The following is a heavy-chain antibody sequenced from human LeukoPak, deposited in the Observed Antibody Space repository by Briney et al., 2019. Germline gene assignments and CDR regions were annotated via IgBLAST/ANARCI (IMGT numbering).Heavy chain of an antibody. CDR3: AKDSKVAAAGYFFDY. Sequence: GGSLRLSCAASGFTFNNYGMHWVRQAPGKGLEWVAVIATDGRDKKYADSVKGRFTISRDNSKNTLYLEMNSQRPEDTAVYHCAKDSKVAAAGYFFDYWGQGTLVTVSS. CDR1: GFTFNNYG. V-gene: IGHV3-30*18. CDR2: IATDGRDK. J-gene: IGHJ4*02. D-gene: IGHD6-13*01.